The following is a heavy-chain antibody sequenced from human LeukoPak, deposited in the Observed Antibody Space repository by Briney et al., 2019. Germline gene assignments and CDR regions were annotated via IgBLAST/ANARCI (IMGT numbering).Heavy chain of an antibody. V-gene: IGHV3-23*01. J-gene: IGHJ4*02. D-gene: IGHD4-11*01. CDR2: ISGSGGST. Sequence: PGPSLSLSCATSRFTLSRYAMRCVRQAPAPGPDLDSAISGSGGSTYYAGSVKGRFTISRDNSKNPLYLQMTSLRAEDTAVYYCAKASKADYSNNFSYWGQGTLVTVSS. CDR3: AKASKADYSNNFSY. CDR1: RFTLSRYA.